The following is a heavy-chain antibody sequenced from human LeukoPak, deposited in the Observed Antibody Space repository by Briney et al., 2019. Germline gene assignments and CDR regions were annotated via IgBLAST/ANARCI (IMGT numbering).Heavy chain of an antibody. V-gene: IGHV3-11*06. CDR1: GFTFSDYY. CDR2: ISSSSSYT. J-gene: IGHJ4*02. CDR3: ARSPGGGGYSGYEDFDY. D-gene: IGHD5-12*01. Sequence: GGSLRLSCAASGFTFSDYYMSWIRQAPGKGLEWVSYISSSSSYTNYADSVKGRFSISRDNAKNSLYLQMNSLRAEDTAVYYCARSPGGGGYSGYEDFDYWGQGTLVTVSS.